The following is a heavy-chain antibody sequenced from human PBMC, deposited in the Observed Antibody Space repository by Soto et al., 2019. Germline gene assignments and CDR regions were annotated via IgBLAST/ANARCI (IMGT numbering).Heavy chain of an antibody. Sequence: QVQLVQSGAEVKKPGASVKVSRKASGYTFTSYGISWVRQAPGQGLEWMGWISAYNGNTNYAQKLQGRVTMTTDTSTSTAYMELRSLRSDDTAVYYCARDRASTVTTSYYYGMDVWGQGTTVTVSS. J-gene: IGHJ6*02. CDR1: GYTFTSYG. CDR2: ISAYNGNT. V-gene: IGHV1-18*01. CDR3: ARDRASTVTTSYYYGMDV. D-gene: IGHD4-17*01.